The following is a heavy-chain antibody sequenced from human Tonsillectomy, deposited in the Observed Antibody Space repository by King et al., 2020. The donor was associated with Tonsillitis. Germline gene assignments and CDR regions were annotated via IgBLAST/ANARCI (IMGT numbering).Heavy chain of an antibody. V-gene: IGHV3-23*04. Sequence: VQLVESGGGLVQPGGSLRLPCAASGFTFSSYAMSWVRQAPGKGLEWGSAISGSGGSTYYADSVKGRFTISRDNSKNTLYLQMNSLRAEDTAVYYCAKLPTVARGAFDIWGQGTMVTVSS. D-gene: IGHD4-23*01. CDR2: ISGSGGST. CDR1: GFTFSSYA. J-gene: IGHJ3*02. CDR3: AKLPTVARGAFDI.